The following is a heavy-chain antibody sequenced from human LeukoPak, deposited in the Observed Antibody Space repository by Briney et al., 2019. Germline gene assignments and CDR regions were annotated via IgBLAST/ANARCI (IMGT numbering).Heavy chain of an antibody. J-gene: IGHJ4*02. CDR3: ARDGYYDSSGYSPTTFDY. Sequence: PSETLSLTCTVSGGSISSYYWSWLRQPAGKGLEWIGRIYTSGSTNYNPSLKSRVTISVDTSKNQFSLKLSSVTAADTAVYYCARDGYYDSSGYSPTTFDYWGQGTLVTVSS. CDR1: GGSISSYY. D-gene: IGHD3-22*01. V-gene: IGHV4-4*07. CDR2: IYTSGST.